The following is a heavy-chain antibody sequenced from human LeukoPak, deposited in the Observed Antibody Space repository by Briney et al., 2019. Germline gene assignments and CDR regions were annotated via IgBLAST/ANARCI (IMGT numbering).Heavy chain of an antibody. J-gene: IGHJ4*02. CDR1: GFTFSSYS. Sequence: PGGSLRLSCAASGFTFSSYSMHWVRQAPGKGLEWVAGISYDGNNKYYAESVKGRFTISRDNSKNTLYLQMNSLRAEDTAVYYCAKDWVVRGVISYWGQGTLVTVSS. D-gene: IGHD3-10*01. CDR2: ISYDGNNK. V-gene: IGHV3-30*18. CDR3: AKDWVVRGVISY.